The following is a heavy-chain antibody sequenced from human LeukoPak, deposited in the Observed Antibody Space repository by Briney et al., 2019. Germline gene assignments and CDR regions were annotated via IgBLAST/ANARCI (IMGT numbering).Heavy chain of an antibody. D-gene: IGHD5-12*01. CDR1: GGSISSSSYY. CDR3: ARASIVVATIGPHYCYGMDV. V-gene: IGHV4-39*07. CDR2: INHSGST. Sequence: SETLSLTCTVPGGSISSSSYYWGWIRQPPGKGLEWIGEINHSGSTNYNPSLKSRVTISVDTSKNQFSLKLSSVTAADTAVYYCARASIVVATIGPHYCYGMDVWGQGTTVTVSS. J-gene: IGHJ6*02.